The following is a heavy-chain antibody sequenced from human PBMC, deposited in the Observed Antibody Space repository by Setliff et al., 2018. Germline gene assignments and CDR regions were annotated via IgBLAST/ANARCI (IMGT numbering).Heavy chain of an antibody. D-gene: IGHD3-22*01. V-gene: IGHV1-69*15. Sequence: VKVSCKASGGTFRTDGFNWVRQAPGQGLEWMGRIIPVFGTAKYVQKSQGRVTISADESARTAYMEMSSLRFEDTAVYYCARDTRDKYDTSGYYLSFDSWGQGTLVTVSS. CDR3: ARDTRDKYDTSGYYLSFDS. CDR1: GGTFRTDG. J-gene: IGHJ4*02. CDR2: IIPVFGTA.